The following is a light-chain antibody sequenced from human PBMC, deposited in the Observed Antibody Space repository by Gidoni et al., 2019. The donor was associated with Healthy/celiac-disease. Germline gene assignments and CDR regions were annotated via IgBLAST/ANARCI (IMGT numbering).Light chain of an antibody. CDR3: SSYTSSSSWV. J-gene: IGLJ1*01. CDR1: SSDVGGYNY. CDR2: DVS. V-gene: IGLV2-14*01. Sequence: QSALTQPASVSGSPGQSITISCTGTSSDVGGYNYVSWYQQHPGKAPKLMLYDVSNRPSGVSNRFSGSKSGNTASLTISGLQAEDEADYYCSSYTSSSSWVFGTGTKVTVL.